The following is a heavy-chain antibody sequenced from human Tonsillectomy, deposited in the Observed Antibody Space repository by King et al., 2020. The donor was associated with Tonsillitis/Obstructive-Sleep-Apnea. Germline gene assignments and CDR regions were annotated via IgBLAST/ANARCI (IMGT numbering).Heavy chain of an antibody. V-gene: IGHV4-34*01. CDR1: GGSFSGYY. D-gene: IGHD2-2*01. CDR2: INHSGST. CDR3: ARDSKGTDKPYQLSNQGPGP. Sequence: VQLQQWGAGLLKPSETLSLTCAVYGGSFSGYYWSWIRQPPGKGLEWIGEINHSGSTNYNPSLKSRVTISVDTSKNQFSLKLSSVTAADTAVYYCARDSKGTDKPYQLSNQGPGPWGQGTLVTVSS. J-gene: IGHJ5*02.